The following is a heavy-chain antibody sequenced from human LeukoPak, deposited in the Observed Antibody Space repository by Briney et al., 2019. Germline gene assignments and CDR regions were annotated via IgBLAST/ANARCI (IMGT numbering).Heavy chain of an antibody. D-gene: IGHD3-22*01. Sequence: ASVNVSCTASGYTFTSYGISWVRQAPGQGLEWMGWISAYNGNTNYAQKLQGRVTMTTDTSTSTAYMELRSLRSDDTAVYYCARADSYYDSSGYYHGHNWFDPWGQGTLVTVSS. V-gene: IGHV1-18*01. J-gene: IGHJ5*02. CDR3: ARADSYYDSSGYYHGHNWFDP. CDR2: ISAYNGNT. CDR1: GYTFTSYG.